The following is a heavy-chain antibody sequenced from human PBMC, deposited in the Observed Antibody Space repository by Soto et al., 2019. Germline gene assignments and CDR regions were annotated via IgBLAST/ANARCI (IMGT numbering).Heavy chain of an antibody. CDR2: IFYRGST. Sequence: QVQLQESGPRLVKPSQTLSLTCNVSGGSVSSVNAYWTWIRQPPGKGLEWIGYIFYRGSTSYNPSLRSRVSISMATSKNQFSLTLSSVTAADTAVYYCARDKYGSGSYSPFDYWGPGTLVTVSS. CDR1: GGSVSSVNAY. D-gene: IGHD3-10*01. J-gene: IGHJ4*02. CDR3: ARDKYGSGSYSPFDY. V-gene: IGHV4-30-4*01.